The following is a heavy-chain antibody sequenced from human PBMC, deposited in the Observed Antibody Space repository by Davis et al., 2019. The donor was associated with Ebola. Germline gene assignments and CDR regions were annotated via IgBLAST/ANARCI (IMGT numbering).Heavy chain of an antibody. V-gene: IGHV1-18*01. J-gene: IGHJ6*02. CDR2: ISASNGNT. Sequence: ASVKVSCKASGYTFTSYGISWVRQAPGQGLEWMGWISASNGNTNYAQKLQGRVTMTTDTSTSTAYMELRSLRSDDTAVYYCARDGEVYAIYYYGMDVWGQGTTVTVSS. D-gene: IGHD2-8*01. CDR3: ARDGEVYAIYYYGMDV. CDR1: GYTFTSYG.